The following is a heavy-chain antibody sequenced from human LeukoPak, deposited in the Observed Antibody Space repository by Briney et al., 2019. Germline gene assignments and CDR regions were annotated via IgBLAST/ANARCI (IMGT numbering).Heavy chain of an antibody. D-gene: IGHD3-10*01. Sequence: SETLSLTCTVSGGSISSSSYYWGWIRQPPGKGLEWIGSTYYSGSTYYNPSLKSRVTISVDTSKNQFSLKLSSVTAADTAVYYCARRSQLLWFGEPPVYFDYWGQGTLVTVSS. J-gene: IGHJ4*02. CDR1: GGSISSSSYY. CDR2: TYYSGST. V-gene: IGHV4-39*01. CDR3: ARRSQLLWFGEPPVYFDY.